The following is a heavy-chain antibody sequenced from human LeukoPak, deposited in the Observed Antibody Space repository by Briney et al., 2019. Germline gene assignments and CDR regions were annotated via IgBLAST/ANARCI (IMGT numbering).Heavy chain of an antibody. Sequence: SETLSLTCAVSGYSISSGYYWGWIRQPPGKGLEWIGTIYDNGNSYYNPSLKSRVTISVDTSKNQFSLKLRTATAANTVVYYCARVRDHYGDSDYWGQGTLVTVSS. CDR1: GYSISSGYY. CDR3: ARVRDHYGDSDY. CDR2: IYDNGNS. V-gene: IGHV4-38-2*01. D-gene: IGHD4/OR15-4a*01. J-gene: IGHJ4*02.